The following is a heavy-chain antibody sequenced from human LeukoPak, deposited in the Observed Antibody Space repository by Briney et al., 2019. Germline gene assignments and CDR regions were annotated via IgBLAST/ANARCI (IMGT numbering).Heavy chain of an antibody. Sequence: PGGSLRLSCAASGFTFSSYSMNWVRQAPGKGLEWVSSISSSSSYIYYADSVKRRFTISRDNAKSALYLQMNSLRAEDTAVYYCAIEDEDGLWFGETPPPPPFDSWGQGTLVTVSS. CDR3: AIEDEDGLWFGETPPPPPFDS. V-gene: IGHV3-21*01. J-gene: IGHJ5*01. CDR1: GFTFSSYS. CDR2: ISSSSSYI. D-gene: IGHD3-10*01.